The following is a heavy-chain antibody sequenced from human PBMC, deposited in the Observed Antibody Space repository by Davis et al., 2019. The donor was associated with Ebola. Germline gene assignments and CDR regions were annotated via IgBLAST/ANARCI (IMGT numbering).Heavy chain of an antibody. Sequence: GESLKISCAASGFTFSSYAMSWVRQAPGMGLEWVSYISSSSTTISYADSVKGRFTISRDNAKNSLYLQMNSLRDEDTAVYFCARDLKSGYYYIGMDVWGQGTTVTVSS. J-gene: IGHJ6*02. CDR2: ISSSSTTI. D-gene: IGHD6-25*01. CDR1: GFTFSSYA. CDR3: ARDLKSGYYYIGMDV. V-gene: IGHV3-48*02.